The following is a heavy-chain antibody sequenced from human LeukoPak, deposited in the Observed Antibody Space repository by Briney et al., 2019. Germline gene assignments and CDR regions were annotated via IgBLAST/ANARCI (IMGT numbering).Heavy chain of an antibody. Sequence: GGSLRPSCAASGFTFSSYAMSWVRQAPGKGLEWVSAISGSGGSTYYADSVKGRFTISRDNSKNTLSLQMNSLRAEDTAVYYCANSGIAVAGTIYWGQGTLVTVSS. J-gene: IGHJ4*02. CDR1: GFTFSSYA. V-gene: IGHV3-23*01. CDR3: ANSGIAVAGTIY. CDR2: ISGSGGST. D-gene: IGHD6-19*01.